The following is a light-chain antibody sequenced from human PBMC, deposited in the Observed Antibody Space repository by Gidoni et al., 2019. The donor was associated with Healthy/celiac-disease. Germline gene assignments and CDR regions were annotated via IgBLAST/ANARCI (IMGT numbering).Light chain of an antibody. CDR1: QSVSSSY. V-gene: IGKV3-20*01. CDR3: QQYSSSPLT. CDR2: GAS. Sequence: EIVLTQSPGTPSLSPGERATLSCRASQSVSSSYLAWYQQKPGQAPRLLIYGASSRATDIPDRFSGSGSGTDFTLTISRLEPEDFAVYYCQQYSSSPLTFGGGTKVEIK. J-gene: IGKJ4*01.